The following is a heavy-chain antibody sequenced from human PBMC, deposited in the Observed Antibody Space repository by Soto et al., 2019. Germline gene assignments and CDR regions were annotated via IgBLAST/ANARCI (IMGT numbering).Heavy chain of an antibody. CDR2: IYYSGST. CDR3: ARAKDLIVGATKHYYYGMDV. D-gene: IGHD1-26*01. V-gene: IGHV4-59*01. J-gene: IGHJ6*02. Sequence: PSETLSLTCTVSGGSISRYYWSWIRQPPGKGVEGIGYIYYSGSTNYNPSLKSRVTISVDTSKNQFSLKLSSVTAADTAVYYWARAKDLIVGATKHYYYGMDVWGQGTTVT. CDR1: GGSISRYY.